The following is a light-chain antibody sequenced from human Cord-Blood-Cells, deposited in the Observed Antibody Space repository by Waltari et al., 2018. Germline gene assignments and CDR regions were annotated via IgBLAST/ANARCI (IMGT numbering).Light chain of an antibody. V-gene: IGLV2-11*01. CDR2: DVS. CDR3: CSYAGSSWV. Sequence: QSALTQPRSVSGSPGQSVTISCTGTSSDVGGYTYVSWYQQHPGKAPKLMIYDVSKRPSGVPDRFSGSKSGNTASLTISGLQAEDEAEYYCCSYAGSSWVFGGGTKLTVL. CDR1: SSDVGGYTY. J-gene: IGLJ3*02.